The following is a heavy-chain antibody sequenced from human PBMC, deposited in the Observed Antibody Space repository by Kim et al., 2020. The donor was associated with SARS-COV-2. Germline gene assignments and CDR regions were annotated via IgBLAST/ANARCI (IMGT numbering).Heavy chain of an antibody. V-gene: IGHV1-24*01. D-gene: IGHD6-13*01. J-gene: IGHJ5*02. CDR3: ATLWYSSNNNWFDP. Sequence: ASVKVSCKVSGYTLTELSMHWVRQAPGKGLEWMGGFDPEDGETIYAQKFQGRVTMTEDTSTDTAYMELSSLRSEDTAVYYCATLWYSSNNNWFDPWGQGTLVTVSS. CDR1: GYTLTELS. CDR2: FDPEDGET.